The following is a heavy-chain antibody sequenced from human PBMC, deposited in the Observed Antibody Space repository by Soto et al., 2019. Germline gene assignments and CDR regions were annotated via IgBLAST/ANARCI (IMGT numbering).Heavy chain of an antibody. Sequence: PSETLSLTCAVYGGSFSAYYWTWIRQPPGTGLEWIGEINHSGSTNYSPSLKSRVTISVDTSKNQFSLKLTSVTAADTAVYYCARDKITGLFDYWGQGTLVTVSS. CDR3: ARDKITGLFDY. CDR2: INHSGST. J-gene: IGHJ4*02. CDR1: GGSFSAYY. D-gene: IGHD2-8*02. V-gene: IGHV4-34*01.